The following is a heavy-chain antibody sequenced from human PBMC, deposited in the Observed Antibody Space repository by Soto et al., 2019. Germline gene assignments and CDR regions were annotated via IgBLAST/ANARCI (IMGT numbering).Heavy chain of an antibody. CDR1: GYTFTNFG. CDR3: ARDWGQQWLASGLDV. J-gene: IGHJ6*02. D-gene: IGHD6-19*01. CDR2: ISTYNGHT. Sequence: QVQLVQSGAEVKKLGASVKVSCKASGYTFTNFGISWVRQAPGQGLEWMGWISTYNGHTTSAQQLQGRLTMTTDTSTSTATMELRSLRSDDAAVYFCARDWGQQWLASGLDVWGQGTTVTVSS. V-gene: IGHV1-18*01.